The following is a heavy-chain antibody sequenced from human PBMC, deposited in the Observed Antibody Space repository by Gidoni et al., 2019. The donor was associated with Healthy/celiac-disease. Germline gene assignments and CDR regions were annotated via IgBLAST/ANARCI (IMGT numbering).Heavy chain of an antibody. CDR2: IYHSGST. CDR3: ARGIHSLTPEMTTVTTSWFDP. CDR1: GGSISSGGYS. D-gene: IGHD4-17*01. J-gene: IGHJ5*02. V-gene: IGHV4-30-2*01. Sequence: QLQLQESGSGLVKPSQTLSLTCAVSGGSISSGGYSWSWIRQPPGKGLEWIGYIYHSGSTYYNPSLKSRVTISVDRSKNQFSLKLSSVTAADTAVYYCARGIHSLTPEMTTVTTSWFDPWGQGTLVTVSS.